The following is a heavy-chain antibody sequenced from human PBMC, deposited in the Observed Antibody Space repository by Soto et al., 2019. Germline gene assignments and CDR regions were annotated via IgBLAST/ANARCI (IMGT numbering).Heavy chain of an antibody. J-gene: IGHJ4*02. CDR3: AKIQGETFNKWDFHY. D-gene: IGHD3-16*01. CDR1: GFTFSSYA. V-gene: IGHV3-23*01. Sequence: EVQLLESGGGLVQPGGSLRLSCAASGFTFSSYAMTWVRQAPGKGLEWVSVITGGVGVTYYADSVKGRFTISRDNSKNTLYLQMNSLRAEDTAVYNCAKIQGETFNKWDFHYWGQGPVVTVSS. CDR2: ITGGVGVT.